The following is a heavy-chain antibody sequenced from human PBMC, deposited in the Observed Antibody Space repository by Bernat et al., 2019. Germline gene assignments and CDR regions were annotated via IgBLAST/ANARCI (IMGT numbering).Heavy chain of an antibody. CDR3: AKDGELLPGGLLDY. CDR2: ISASGGST. CDR1: GFTFSSYA. J-gene: IGHJ4*02. V-gene: IGHV3-23*01. Sequence: EVELLESGGGLVQPGGSLRLSCAASGFTFSSYAMSWVRQAPGKGLEWVSPISASGGSTYYADSVKGRFTISRDNSKNTLYLQMNSLRAEDTAVYYCAKDGELLPGGLLDYWGQGTLVTVSS. D-gene: IGHD3-10*01.